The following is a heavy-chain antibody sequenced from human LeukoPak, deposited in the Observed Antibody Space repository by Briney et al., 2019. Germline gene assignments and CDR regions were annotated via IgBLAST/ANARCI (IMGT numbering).Heavy chain of an antibody. CDR2: ISAYNGNT. CDR3: ARDSRAIAVAPRDFDY. J-gene: IGHJ4*02. CDR1: GYTFTSYY. D-gene: IGHD6-19*01. Sequence: ASVKVSCKASGYTFTSYYMHWVRQAPGQGLEWMGWISAYNGNTNYAQKLQGRVTMTTDTSTSTAYMELRSLRSDDTAVYYCARDSRAIAVAPRDFDYWGQGTLVTVSS. V-gene: IGHV1-18*04.